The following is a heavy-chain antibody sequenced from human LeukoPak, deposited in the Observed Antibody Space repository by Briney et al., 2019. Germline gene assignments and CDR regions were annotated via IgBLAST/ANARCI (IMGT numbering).Heavy chain of an antibody. CDR3: ARDPEYGDYLDY. Sequence: PGGSLRLSCAASGFIFSNYEMNWVRQAPGKGLEWVSYISSSGSTIYYADSVKGRFTISRDNAKNSLYLQMNSLRAEDTAVYYCARDPEYGDYLDYWGQGTLVTVPS. D-gene: IGHD4-17*01. V-gene: IGHV3-48*03. J-gene: IGHJ4*02. CDR1: GFIFSNYE. CDR2: ISSSGSTI.